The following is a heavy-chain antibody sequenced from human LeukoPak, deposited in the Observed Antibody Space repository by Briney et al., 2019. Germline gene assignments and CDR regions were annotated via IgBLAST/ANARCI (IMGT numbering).Heavy chain of an antibody. J-gene: IGHJ6*03. V-gene: IGHV3-11*04. CDR1: GFTFSDYY. CDR3: ARDGGRFYYYYYMDV. CDR2: ISSSGSTI. D-gene: IGHD2-15*01. Sequence: GGSLRLSCAASGFTFSDYYMSWIRQAPGKGLGWVSYISSSGSTIYYADSVKGRFTISRDNAKNSLYLQMNSLRAEDTAVYYCARDGGRFYYYYYMDVWGKGTTVTVSS.